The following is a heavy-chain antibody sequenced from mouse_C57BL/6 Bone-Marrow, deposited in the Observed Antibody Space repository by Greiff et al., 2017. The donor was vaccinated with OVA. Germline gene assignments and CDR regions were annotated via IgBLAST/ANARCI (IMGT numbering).Heavy chain of an antibody. Sequence: VQLQQPGAELVKPGASVKMSCKASGYTFTSYWITWVKQRPGQGLEWIGDIYPGSGSTNYNEKFKSKATLTVDTSSSTAYMQLSSLTSEDSAVYYCARYSNYLYYAMDYWGQGTSVTVFS. CDR3: ARYSNYLYYAMDY. CDR2: IYPGSGST. V-gene: IGHV1-55*01. CDR1: GYTFTSYW. J-gene: IGHJ4*01. D-gene: IGHD2-5*01.